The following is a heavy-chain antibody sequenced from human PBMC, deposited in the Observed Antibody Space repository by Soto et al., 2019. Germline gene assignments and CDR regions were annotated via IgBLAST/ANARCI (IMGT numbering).Heavy chain of an antibody. Sequence: QVQLQESGPGLVKPSQTLSLNCTVSGGSISSGGYYWIWIRQHPRKVLEWIGYISYSGRTYYNPSLKSRVTISVDTSKNQFSLKLSSVTAADTAVFDCARVRGGGPFDDLGQGTLVTVSS. J-gene: IGHJ4*02. CDR2: ISYSGRT. CDR1: GGSISSGGYY. V-gene: IGHV4-31*03. D-gene: IGHD3-16*01. CDR3: ARVRGGGPFDD.